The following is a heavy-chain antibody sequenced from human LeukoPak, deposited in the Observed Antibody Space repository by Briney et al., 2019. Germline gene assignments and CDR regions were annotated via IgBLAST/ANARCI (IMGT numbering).Heavy chain of an antibody. Sequence: PGGSLRLSCAASGFTFSSYSTNWVRQAPGKGLEWVSYISSSSSTIYYADSVKGRFTISRDNAKNSLYLQMNSLRAEDTAVYYCARDLAYYYDSSGYHGDYWGQGTLVTVSS. V-gene: IGHV3-48*01. CDR3: ARDLAYYYDSSGYHGDY. J-gene: IGHJ4*02. CDR2: ISSSSSTI. D-gene: IGHD3-22*01. CDR1: GFTFSSYS.